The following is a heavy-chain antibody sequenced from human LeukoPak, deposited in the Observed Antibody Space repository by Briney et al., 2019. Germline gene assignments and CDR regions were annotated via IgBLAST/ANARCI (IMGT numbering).Heavy chain of an antibody. CDR2: ISWNNASV. CDR1: GFKFDDYA. CDR3: VKDIRSSASYSAFDV. D-gene: IGHD1-26*01. Sequence: GGSLRLSRTASGFKFDDYAMHWVRQVPGKGLEWVSGISWNNASVGYGESVKGRFTMSRDNAQKSVFVEMNSLRPEDTALYYCVKDIRSSASYSAFDVWGQGTMVTVSS. V-gene: IGHV3-9*01. J-gene: IGHJ3*01.